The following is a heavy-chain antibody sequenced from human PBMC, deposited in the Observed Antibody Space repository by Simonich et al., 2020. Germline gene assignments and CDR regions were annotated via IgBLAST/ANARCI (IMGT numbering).Heavy chain of an antibody. J-gene: IGHJ4*02. CDR2: KNPYNGNT. Sequence: QVQLVQSGAEVKKPGASVKVSCKASGYTFTSYGISWVRQAPGQGLEWLGRAPGKGVGGMGGKNPYNGNTNNAQKLRGSVTMTPDPSTGTAYRELRVLRSDDTAVYYGARASRGTWWYYYFDYWGQGTLVTVSS. V-gene: IGHV1-18*01. D-gene: IGHD2-15*01. CDR1: GYTFTSYG. CDR3: ARASRGTWWYYYFDY.